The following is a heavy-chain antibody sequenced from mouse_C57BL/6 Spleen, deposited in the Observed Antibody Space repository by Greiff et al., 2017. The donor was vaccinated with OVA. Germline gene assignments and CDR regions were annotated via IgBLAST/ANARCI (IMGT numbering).Heavy chain of an antibody. J-gene: IGHJ4*01. Sequence: QVQLQQPGAELVMPGASVKLSCKASGYTFTSYWMHWVKQRPGQGLEWIGEIDPSDSYTNYNQKFKGKSTLTVDKSSSTAYMQLSSLTSEDSAVYDCARKRLRRYAMDYWGQGTSVTVSS. D-gene: IGHD1-2*01. CDR3: ARKRLRRYAMDY. CDR2: IDPSDSYT. V-gene: IGHV1-69*01. CDR1: GYTFTSYW.